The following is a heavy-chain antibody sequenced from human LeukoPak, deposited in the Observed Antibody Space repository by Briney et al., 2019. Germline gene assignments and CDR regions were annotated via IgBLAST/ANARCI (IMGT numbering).Heavy chain of an antibody. D-gene: IGHD3-10*01. CDR3: ARELWFGETGRYFDY. CDR2: ISGSGGST. J-gene: IGHJ4*02. Sequence: GGSLRLSCVASGFNVNYNYMTWVRQAPGKGLEWVSAISGSGGSTYYADSVKGRFTISRDNSKNTLYLQMNSLRAEDTAVYYCARELWFGETGRYFDYWGQGTLVTVSS. CDR1: GFNVNYNY. V-gene: IGHV3-23*01.